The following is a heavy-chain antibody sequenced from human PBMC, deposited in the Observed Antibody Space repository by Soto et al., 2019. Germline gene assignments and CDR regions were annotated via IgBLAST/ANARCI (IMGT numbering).Heavy chain of an antibody. D-gene: IGHD3-10*01. J-gene: IGHJ4*02. CDR2: ISYDGSNK. CDR1: GFTFSSYA. Sequence: GGSLRLSCAASGFTFSSYAMHWVRQAPGKGLEWVAVISYDGSNKFYADSVKGRFTTSRDNAKNSLYLQMNSLRDEDTAVYYCARDLYYYGSGSGYFDYWGQGIQVTVSS. CDR3: ARDLYYYGSGSGYFDY. V-gene: IGHV3-30-3*01.